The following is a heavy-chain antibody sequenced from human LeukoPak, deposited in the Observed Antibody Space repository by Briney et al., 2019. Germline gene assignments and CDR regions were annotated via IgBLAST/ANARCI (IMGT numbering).Heavy chain of an antibody. V-gene: IGHV1-46*01. CDR2: LNPSGGGT. Sequence: PGRSLRLSCAASGFTFSSYGMHWVRQAPGQGLEWMGILNPSGGGTSYAQKFQGRVTMTRDTSTSTVYMELSSLRSEDTVVYYCARGGGEDTGMIHDYWGQGTLVTVSS. CDR3: ARGGGEDTGMIHDY. J-gene: IGHJ4*02. D-gene: IGHD5-18*01. CDR1: GFTFSSYG.